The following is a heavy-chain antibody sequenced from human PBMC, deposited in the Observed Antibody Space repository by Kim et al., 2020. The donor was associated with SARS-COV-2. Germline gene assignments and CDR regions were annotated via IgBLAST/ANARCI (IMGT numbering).Heavy chain of an antibody. J-gene: IGHJ4*02. Sequence: GGSLRLSCATSGFFFFKYSMNWVRQVPGQGLEWVSSISSDSSFLYYGVSVRGRFTVSRDNAKNSLFLHMNSLRADDRAVYYCARQLEGGALDYWGQGTLVTVSS. D-gene: IGHD1-1*01. CDR3: ARQLEGGALDY. CDR2: ISSDSSFL. V-gene: IGHV3-21*01. CDR1: GFFFFKYS.